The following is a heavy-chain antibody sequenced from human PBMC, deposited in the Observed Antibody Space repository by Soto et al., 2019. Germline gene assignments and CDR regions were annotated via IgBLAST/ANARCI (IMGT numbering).Heavy chain of an antibody. D-gene: IGHD3-3*01. J-gene: IGHJ4*02. CDR3: ARRDTSGFLRYFDN. CDR2: IVPNIGTV. Sequence: SVKVSFKASGGTLSRFISYPINWVRQAPGQGLEWMGGIVPNIGTVNYAQKFQGRLTITADKSTGTAYMELSNLRSEDTALYYCARRDTSGFLRYFDNWGQGTLVTVSS. CDR1: GGTLSRFISYP. V-gene: IGHV1-69*06.